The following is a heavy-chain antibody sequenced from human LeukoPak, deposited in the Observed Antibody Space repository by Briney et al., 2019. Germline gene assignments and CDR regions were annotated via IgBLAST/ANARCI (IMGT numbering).Heavy chain of an antibody. J-gene: IGHJ4*02. CDR2: IYSGGSR. V-gene: IGHV3-53*01. CDR3: ASYSSLDY. CDR1: GFTFSNNY. Sequence: PGGSLRLSCAASGFTFSNNYMSWVRQAPGKGLEWVSLIYSGGSRYYADYGKGRFTISRDNSNNTLYLQMNSLRADDTAVYYCASYSSLDYWGQGALVTVSS. D-gene: IGHD3-22*01.